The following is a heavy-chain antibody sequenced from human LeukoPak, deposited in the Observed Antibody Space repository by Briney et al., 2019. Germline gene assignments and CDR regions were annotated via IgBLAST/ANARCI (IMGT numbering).Heavy chain of an antibody. D-gene: IGHD5-18*01. CDR2: IIPIFGTA. CDR3: ARVVVDTAMVMYNWFDP. J-gene: IGHJ5*02. CDR1: GGTFSSYA. V-gene: IGHV1-69*05. Sequence: ASVKVSCKASGGTFSSYAISWVRQAPGQGLEWMGGIIPIFGTANYAQKFQGRVTVTTDESTSTAYMELSSLRSEDTAVYHCARVVVDTAMVMYNWFDPWGQGTLVTVSS.